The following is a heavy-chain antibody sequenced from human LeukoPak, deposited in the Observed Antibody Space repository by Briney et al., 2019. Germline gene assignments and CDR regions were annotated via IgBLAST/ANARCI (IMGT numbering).Heavy chain of an antibody. CDR3: ARERIYGDYFDY. D-gene: IGHD4-17*01. CDR2: FSSSGNTI. Sequence: GGSLRLSCAASGFTFSSYEFNWVRQVPGKGLEWVSYFSSSGNTIYYADSVKGRFTVSRDNAKNSLFLQMNGLRAEDTAIYYCARERIYGDYFDYWGQGALVTVSS. CDR1: GFTFSSYE. V-gene: IGHV3-48*03. J-gene: IGHJ4*02.